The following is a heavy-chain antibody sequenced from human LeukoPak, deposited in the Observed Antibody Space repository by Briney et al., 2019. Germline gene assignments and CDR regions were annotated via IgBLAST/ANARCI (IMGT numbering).Heavy chain of an antibody. CDR2: IYYSGST. V-gene: IGHV4-59*01. CDR1: GGSISSYY. J-gene: IGHJ4*02. CDR3: ARGGRFPCDY. D-gene: IGHD2-21*01. Sequence: SETLSLTCTVSGGSISSYYWSWIRQPPGKGPEWIGYIYYSGSTNYNPSLKSRVTISVDTSKNQFSLKLSSVTAADTAVYYCARGGRFPCDYWGQGTLVTVSS.